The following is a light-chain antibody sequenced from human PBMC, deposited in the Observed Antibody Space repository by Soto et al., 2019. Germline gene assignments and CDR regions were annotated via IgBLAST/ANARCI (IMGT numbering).Light chain of an antibody. V-gene: IGLV2-18*02. CDR1: SSDVGSYNR. Sequence: QSALTQPPSVSGSPGQSVTISCTGTSSDVGSYNRVSWFQQPPGTAPKLMIYEVTNRPSGVPDRFSGSKSANTASLTISGLQVEDEADYYCSSFTSNTTLVFGGGTKLTVL. CDR2: EVT. CDR3: SSFTSNTTLV. J-gene: IGLJ2*01.